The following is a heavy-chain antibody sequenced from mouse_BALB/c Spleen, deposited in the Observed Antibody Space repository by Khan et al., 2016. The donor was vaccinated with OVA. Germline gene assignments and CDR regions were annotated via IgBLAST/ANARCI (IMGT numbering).Heavy chain of an antibody. CDR1: GYSITSEYT. J-gene: IGHJ3*01. D-gene: IGHD2-4*01. CDR3: ARKDYYDYDPFPY. V-gene: IGHV3-2*02. CDR2: ISYSSNT. Sequence: EVKLLESGPGLVKPSQSLSLTCTVTGYSITSEYTWNWIRQFPGNKLEWMGFISYSSNTRYNPSLKSRISITRDTSKNQFFLQLNSVTSEDTATYYCARKDYYDYDPFPYWGQGTLVTVSA.